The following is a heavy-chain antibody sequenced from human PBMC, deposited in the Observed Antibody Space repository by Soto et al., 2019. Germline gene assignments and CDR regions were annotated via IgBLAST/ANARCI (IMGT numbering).Heavy chain of an antibody. CDR3: ATRGVEMATIGDY. Sequence: ESGGGVVQPGRSLRLSCAASGFTFSSYGMHWVRQAPGKGLEWVAVIWYDGSNKYYADSVKGRFTISRDNSKNTLYLQMNSLRAEDTAVYYCATRGVEMATIGDYWGQGTLVTVSS. CDR2: IWYDGSNK. D-gene: IGHD5-12*01. CDR1: GFTFSSYG. V-gene: IGHV3-33*01. J-gene: IGHJ4*02.